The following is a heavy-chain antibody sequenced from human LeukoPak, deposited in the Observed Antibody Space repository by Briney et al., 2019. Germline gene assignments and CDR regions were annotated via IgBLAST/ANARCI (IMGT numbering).Heavy chain of an antibody. CDR2: ISSSSSYI. CDR3: ASYSSSPAIDY. J-gene: IGHJ4*02. Sequence: GGSVRLSCAASGFTFSSYEMKWVRQAPGKGLEWVSSISSSSSYIYYADSVKGRFTISRDNAKNSLYLQMNSLRAEDTAVYYCASYSSSPAIDYWGQGTLVTVSS. V-gene: IGHV3-21*01. D-gene: IGHD6-6*01. CDR1: GFTFSSYE.